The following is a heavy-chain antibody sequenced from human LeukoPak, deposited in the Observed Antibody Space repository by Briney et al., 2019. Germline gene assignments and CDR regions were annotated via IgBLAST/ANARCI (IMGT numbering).Heavy chain of an antibody. J-gene: IGHJ4*02. D-gene: IGHD6-19*01. V-gene: IGHV4-34*01. CDR3: ARRHSSGWFYY. CDR2: INHSGST. Sequence: ASETLSLTCAVYGGSFSGYYWSWIRQPPGKGLEWIGEINHSGSTNYNPSLKSRVTISVDTSKNQFSLKLSSVTAADTAVYYCARRHSSGWFYYSGQGTLVTVSS. CDR1: GGSFSGYY.